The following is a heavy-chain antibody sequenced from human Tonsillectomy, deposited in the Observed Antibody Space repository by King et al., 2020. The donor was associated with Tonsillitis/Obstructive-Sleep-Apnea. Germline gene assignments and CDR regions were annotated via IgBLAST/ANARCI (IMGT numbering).Heavy chain of an antibody. J-gene: IGHJ6*03. D-gene: IGHD5-12*01. V-gene: IGHV3-43*02. CDR3: AKIGGEVATTYYYYYYMDV. CDR2: ISADGGNI. Sequence: EVQLVESGGGVVQPGESLRLSCAASGFTFDDYAMHWVRQAPGKGLEWVSLISADGGNIFYADSVKGRFTISRDNSKNSLYLQMTSLRTEDTALYYCAKIGGEVATTYYYYYYMDVWGKGTTVTVSS. CDR1: GFTFDDYA.